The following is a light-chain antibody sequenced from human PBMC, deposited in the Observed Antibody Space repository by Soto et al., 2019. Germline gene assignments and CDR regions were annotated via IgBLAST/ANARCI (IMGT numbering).Light chain of an antibody. CDR3: SSYSISDTPYV. CDR1: SSDVGGYNY. Sequence: QSALTQPPSASGSPGQSVTISCTGTSSDVGGYNYISWYQQHPGKAPKLMIYEVSKRPSGVPDRFSGSKSGNTASLTISGLQAEDEADYYCSSYSISDTPYVFGGGTKVTVL. CDR2: EVS. V-gene: IGLV2-8*01. J-gene: IGLJ1*01.